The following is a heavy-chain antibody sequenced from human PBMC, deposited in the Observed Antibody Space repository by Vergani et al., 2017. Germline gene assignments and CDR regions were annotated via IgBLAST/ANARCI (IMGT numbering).Heavy chain of an antibody. V-gene: IGHV7-4-1*02. CDR3: ARDSPVGYSYGYDAFDI. J-gene: IGHJ3*02. CDR1: GYTFTSYA. D-gene: IGHD5-18*01. CDR2: INPNTGNP. Sequence: QVQLVQSGSELKKPGASVKVSCKASGYTFTSYAMNWVRQAPGQGLEWMGWINPNTGNPTYAQGFTGRFVFSLDTSVSTAYLQISSLKAEDTAVYYCARDSPVGYSYGYDAFDIWGQGTMVTVSS.